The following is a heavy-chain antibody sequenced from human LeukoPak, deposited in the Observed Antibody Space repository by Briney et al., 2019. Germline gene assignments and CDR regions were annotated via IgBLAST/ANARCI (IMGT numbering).Heavy chain of an antibody. V-gene: IGHV1-2*02. J-gene: IGHJ4*02. Sequence: ASVKVSCKASGYXFTDYHIHWVRQAPGQGLEWMGWLNPNSGDTNYAQKFQGRVSMTRDTSISTAYMDLSDLRSDDTAVYYCARGRNIEMTTMSGGSDYWGQGTLVTVSS. CDR3: ARGRNIEMTTMSGGSDY. CDR1: GYXFTDYH. CDR2: LNPNSGDT. D-gene: IGHD5-24*01.